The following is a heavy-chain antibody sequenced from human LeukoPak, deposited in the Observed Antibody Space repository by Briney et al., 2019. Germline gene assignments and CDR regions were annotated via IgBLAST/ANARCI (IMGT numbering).Heavy chain of an antibody. CDR2: IGTAGDT. D-gene: IGHD3-16*02. J-gene: IGHJ6*03. V-gene: IGHV3-13*01. CDR1: GFTFSSYD. Sequence: GGSLRLSCAASGFTFSSYDMHWVRQATGKGLEWVSAIGTAGDTYYPGSVKGRFTISRENAKNSLYLQMNSLRAGDTAVYYCARGANYVWGSYRYGYYYYYMDVWGKGTTVTISS. CDR3: ARGANYVWGSYRYGYYYYYMDV.